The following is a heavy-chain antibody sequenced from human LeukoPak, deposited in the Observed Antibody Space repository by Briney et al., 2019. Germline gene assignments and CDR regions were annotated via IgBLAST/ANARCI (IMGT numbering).Heavy chain of an antibody. CDR3: ARSRWLLPNNWFDP. V-gene: IGHV4-30-4*08. D-gene: IGHD3-22*01. J-gene: IGHJ5*02. Sequence: SQTLSLTCTVSGGSISSGDYYWSWIRQPPGKGLEWIGYIYYSGSTYYNPSLKSRVTISVDTSKNQFSLKLSSVTAADTAVYYCARSRWLLPNNWFDPWGQGTLVTVSS. CDR1: GGSISSGDYY. CDR2: IYYSGST.